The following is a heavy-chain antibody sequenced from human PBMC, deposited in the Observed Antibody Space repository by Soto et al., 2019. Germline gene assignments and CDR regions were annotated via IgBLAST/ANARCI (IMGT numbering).Heavy chain of an antibody. CDR2: IGRVGGGT. J-gene: IGHJ4*02. V-gene: IGHV3-23*01. Sequence: EVQLLESGGGLVQPGGSLRLSCSASGFTFRNYVMGWVRQAPGTGLEWVSSIGRVGGGTHYADSVKGRFTISRDDSKSTVYLQMNSLRADDTAIYYCAKRSVTDTFYFDYWGQGTLVTVSS. CDR1: GFTFRNYV. D-gene: IGHD6-19*01. CDR3: AKRSVTDTFYFDY.